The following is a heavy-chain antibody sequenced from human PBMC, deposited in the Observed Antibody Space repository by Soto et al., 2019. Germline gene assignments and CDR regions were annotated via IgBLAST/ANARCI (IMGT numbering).Heavy chain of an antibody. J-gene: IGHJ5*02. D-gene: IGHD6-13*01. CDR2: IIPIFGTA. V-gene: IGHV1-69*01. CDR1: GGTFSHYA. Sequence: QVQLVQSGAEVKKPGSSVKVYCKASGGTFSHYAISWVRQAPGQGLEWMGGIIPIFGTANYEQKFQGRVTITADESTSTAYMELRSLRSEDTAVYYCARSAAAGLLTNCFAPWGQGTLVTAFS. CDR3: ARSAAAGLLTNCFAP.